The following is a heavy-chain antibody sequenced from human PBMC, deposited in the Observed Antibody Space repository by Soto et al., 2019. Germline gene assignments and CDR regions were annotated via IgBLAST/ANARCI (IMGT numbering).Heavy chain of an antibody. CDR3: ASGSYSNYFDY. J-gene: IGHJ4*02. D-gene: IGHD1-26*01. V-gene: IGHV1-69*02. Sequence: QVQLVQSGAEVKKPGSSVKVSCKASGGTFSSYTISWVRQAPGQGLEWMGRIIPILGIANYAQKFQGRVTXTXAKSTSTAYMELSSLRSEDTAVYYCASGSYSNYFDYWGQGTLVTVSS. CDR2: IIPILGIA. CDR1: GGTFSSYT.